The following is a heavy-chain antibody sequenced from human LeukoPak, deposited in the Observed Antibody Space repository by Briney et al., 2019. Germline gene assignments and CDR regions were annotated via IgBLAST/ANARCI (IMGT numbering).Heavy chain of an antibody. CDR1: GGSISSSSYY. Sequence: PSETLSLTCTVSGGSISSSSYYWGWFRQPPGKGLEWIGSIYYSVSTYYNPSLKSRVTISVDTSKNQFSLKLSSVTAADTAVYYCARAGYYDFWSGYQYFDYWGQGTLVTVSS. CDR3: ARAGYYDFWSGYQYFDY. V-gene: IGHV4-39*07. D-gene: IGHD3-3*01. CDR2: IYYSVST. J-gene: IGHJ4*02.